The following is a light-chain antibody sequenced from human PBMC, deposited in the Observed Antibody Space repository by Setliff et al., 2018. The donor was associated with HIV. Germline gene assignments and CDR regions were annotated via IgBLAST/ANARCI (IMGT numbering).Light chain of an antibody. V-gene: IGLV1-44*01. J-gene: IGLJ1*01. CDR2: GDT. CDR1: SSNIGSNT. Sequence: QSVLTQPPSASGTPGQRVTISCSGSSSNIGSNTVNWYQQLPGPAPKLLIYGDTHRPSRVPDRFSGSKSGTSASLAISGLQSEDEADYYCAAWDDSLNGYVFGTGTKVTV. CDR3: AAWDDSLNGYV.